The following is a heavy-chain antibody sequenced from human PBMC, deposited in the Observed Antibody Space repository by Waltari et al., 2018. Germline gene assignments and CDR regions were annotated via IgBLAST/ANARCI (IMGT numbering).Heavy chain of an antibody. D-gene: IGHD6-13*01. CDR2: IYHTGTT. CDR3: ARHIGVSGTRGFDF. J-gene: IGHJ4*02. Sequence: QVQLQESGPGLVRPSETLSLTCPVSGASISSGNWWSWVRQPPGKGLEWIGEIYHTGTTYYNPSLQSRVTTSLDKSKNQLSLKVESVTAADTAVYYCARHIGVSGTRGFDFWGQGTLVTVSS. V-gene: IGHV4-4*02. CDR1: GASISSGNW.